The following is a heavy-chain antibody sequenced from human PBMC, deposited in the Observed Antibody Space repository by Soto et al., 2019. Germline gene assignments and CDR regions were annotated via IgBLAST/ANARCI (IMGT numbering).Heavy chain of an antibody. CDR2: ISAGGATT. D-gene: IGHD6-19*01. CDR1: GFTFGNFA. Sequence: GGSLRLSCTPSGFTFGNFARSWVPRPPGKGLEWVSSISAGGATTYYADSVKGRVTMSRDNSKTTLSLQMISLRAEDSAVYYCAKDRGGTGWPFDHWGQGTLVTVSS. V-gene: IGHV3-23*01. CDR3: AKDRGGTGWPFDH. J-gene: IGHJ4*02.